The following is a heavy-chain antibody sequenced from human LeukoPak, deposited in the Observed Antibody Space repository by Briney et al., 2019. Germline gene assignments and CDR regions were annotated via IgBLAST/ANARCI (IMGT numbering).Heavy chain of an antibody. D-gene: IGHD6-13*01. CDR1: GGSISSYY. V-gene: IGHV4-59*08. Sequence: SATLSLTCTVSGGSISSYYWSWIRQPPGKGLEWIGYIYYSGSTNYNPSLKSRVTISVDTSKNQFSLKLSSVTAADTAVYYCARQRGEAAAGNENDAFDIWGQGTMVTVSS. J-gene: IGHJ3*02. CDR2: IYYSGST. CDR3: ARQRGEAAAGNENDAFDI.